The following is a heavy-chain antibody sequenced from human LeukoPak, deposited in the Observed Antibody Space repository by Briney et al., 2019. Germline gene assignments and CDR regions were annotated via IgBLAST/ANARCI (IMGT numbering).Heavy chain of an antibody. CDR3: AREDTAMDLNWFDP. D-gene: IGHD5-18*01. Sequence: ASVKVSCKASGYTFTSYDISWVRQAPGQGLEWMGWISAYNGNTNYAQKLQGRVTMTTDTSTSTAYMELRSLRSDDTAVYYCAREDTAMDLNWFDPWGQGTLVTVSS. J-gene: IGHJ5*02. CDR2: ISAYNGNT. V-gene: IGHV1-18*04. CDR1: GYTFTSYD.